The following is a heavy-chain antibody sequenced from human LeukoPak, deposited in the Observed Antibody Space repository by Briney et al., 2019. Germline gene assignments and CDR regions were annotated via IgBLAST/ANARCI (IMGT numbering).Heavy chain of an antibody. Sequence: ASVKVSCKASGYTFTSYDTNWVRQATGQGLEWMGWMNPNSGNTGYAQKFQGRVTMTRNTSISTAYMELSSLRSEDTAVYYCARGIYGADAFDIWGQGTMVTVSS. CDR2: MNPNSGNT. V-gene: IGHV1-8*01. J-gene: IGHJ3*02. D-gene: IGHD4-17*01. CDR3: ARGIYGADAFDI. CDR1: GYTFTSYD.